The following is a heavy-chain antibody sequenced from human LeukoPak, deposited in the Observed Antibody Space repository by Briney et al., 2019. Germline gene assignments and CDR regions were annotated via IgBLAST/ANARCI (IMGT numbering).Heavy chain of an antibody. J-gene: IGHJ4*02. Sequence: GGSLRLSCAASGFTFSSYAMTWVRQAPGKGLEWGSSISAGAGTYYADSVTGRFTVSRDDSKNILYLQMNSLRAEDTAVYYCAKEPKYSSSYYSDYWGQGTLVTVSS. D-gene: IGHD6-13*01. CDR3: AKEPKYSSSYYSDY. V-gene: IGHV3-23*01. CDR1: GFTFSSYA. CDR2: ISAGAGT.